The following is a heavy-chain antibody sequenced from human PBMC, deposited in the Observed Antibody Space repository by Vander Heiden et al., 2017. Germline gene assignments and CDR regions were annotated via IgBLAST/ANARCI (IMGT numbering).Heavy chain of an antibody. D-gene: IGHD6-6*01. Sequence: QVQLVESGGGVVQPGRSLRPSCAASGFTFRSYGMHRVRQAPGKGLEWVAVIWYDGSNKYYADSVKGRFTISRDNSKNTLYLQMNSLRAEDTAVYYCARDSSGAYGMDVWGQGTTVTVSS. V-gene: IGHV3-33*01. CDR1: GFTFRSYG. J-gene: IGHJ6*02. CDR2: IWYDGSNK. CDR3: ARDSSGAYGMDV.